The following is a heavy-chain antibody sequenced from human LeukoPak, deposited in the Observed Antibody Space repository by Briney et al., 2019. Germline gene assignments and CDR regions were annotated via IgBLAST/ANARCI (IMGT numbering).Heavy chain of an antibody. CDR1: GDSVSSNSAA. D-gene: IGHD7-27*01. Sequence: SQTLSLTCAISGDSVSSNSAAWNWIRQSPSRGLEWLGRTYYRSKWYNDYAVSVKSRITINPATSKNQFSLQLNSVTPETRAVYYGARTGDWGSSHWYFDLWGRGTLVTVSS. CDR3: ARTGDWGSSHWYFDL. CDR2: TYYRSKWYN. J-gene: IGHJ2*01. V-gene: IGHV6-1*01.